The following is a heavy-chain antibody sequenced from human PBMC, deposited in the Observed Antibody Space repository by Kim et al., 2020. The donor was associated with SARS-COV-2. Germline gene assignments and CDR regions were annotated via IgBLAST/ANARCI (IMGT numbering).Heavy chain of an antibody. V-gene: IGHV4-34*01. D-gene: IGHD5-18*01. CDR3: ARGIREQLWLRTYYFDY. Sequence: LKSRVTISVDTSKNQFSLKLSSVTAADTAVYYCARGIREQLWLRTYYFDYWGQGTLVTVSS. J-gene: IGHJ4*02.